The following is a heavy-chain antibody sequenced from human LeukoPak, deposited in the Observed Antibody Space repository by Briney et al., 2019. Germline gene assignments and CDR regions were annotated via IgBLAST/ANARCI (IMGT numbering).Heavy chain of an antibody. J-gene: IGHJ3*02. V-gene: IGHV4-39*07. CDR2: IYYSGST. Sequence: SETLSLTCTVSGDSISSSSYDWGWLRQPPGKELEWIGSIYYSGSTYYNPSVNSRVTISVDTSKNQFSLKLSSVTAADTAVYYCARDYLGGNPDAFDIWGQGTMVTVSS. CDR3: ARDYLGGNPDAFDI. D-gene: IGHD4-23*01. CDR1: GDSISSSSYD.